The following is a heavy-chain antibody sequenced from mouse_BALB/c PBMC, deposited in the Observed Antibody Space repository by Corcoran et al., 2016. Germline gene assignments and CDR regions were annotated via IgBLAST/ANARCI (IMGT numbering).Heavy chain of an antibody. CDR3: ARWDWYFDV. Sequence: EVQLQQSFSDLVKPGASVTLSCTASVFNIKDTYMHWVQQRPEQGLEWIGRIDTANGNTKYDPKFPGKAPNTADTSSNTAYLQPSSLTSEDTAVYYCARWDWYFDVLGAGTTVTVS. CDR2: IDTANGNT. V-gene: IGHV14-3*02. CDR1: VFNIKDTY. J-gene: IGHJ1*01.